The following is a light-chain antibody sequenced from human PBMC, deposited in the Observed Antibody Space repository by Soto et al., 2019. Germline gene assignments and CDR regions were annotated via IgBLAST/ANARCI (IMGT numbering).Light chain of an antibody. CDR3: ISYTSSSTLYVV. CDR1: SSDVGGYNY. CDR2: DVS. Sequence: QSALTQPASVSGSPGQSITISCTGTSSDVGGYNYVSWYQQHPGKAPKLMIYDVSNRPSGVSNRFSGSKSGNTASLTISGLQAEDEDDYYCISYTSSSTLYVVFGGGTKLTVL. V-gene: IGLV2-14*01. J-gene: IGLJ2*01.